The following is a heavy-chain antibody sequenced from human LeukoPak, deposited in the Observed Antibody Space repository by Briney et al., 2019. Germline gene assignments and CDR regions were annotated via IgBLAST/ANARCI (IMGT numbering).Heavy chain of an antibody. V-gene: IGHV3-23*01. Sequence: GGSLRLSCAASGFTFRRYAMSWVRQAPGKGLEWVSAISGSGGSTYYADTVKGRFTISRDNSKNTLYLQMNSLRAEDTAVYYCAKYRSVTVRFVFDYWGQGTRVTVSS. CDR3: AKYRSVTVRFVFDY. J-gene: IGHJ4*02. CDR2: ISGSGGST. CDR1: GFTFRRYA. D-gene: IGHD4-17*01.